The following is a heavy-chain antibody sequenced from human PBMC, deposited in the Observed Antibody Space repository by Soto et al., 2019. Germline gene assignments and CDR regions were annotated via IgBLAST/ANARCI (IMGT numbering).Heavy chain of an antibody. CDR1: GFSLTTRGVG. CDR2: IYWDDDK. J-gene: IGHJ4*02. CDR3: VQNLLRRLY. Sequence: QITLKESGPTLVKPTQTLTLTCTFSGFSLTTRGVGVGWIRQPPGKALEWVSVIYWDDDKRYSPSLNSRLNITKDTSKNQVFLIMTNVDPLDTATYYCVQNLLRRLYWGQGTLVTVSS. V-gene: IGHV2-5*02.